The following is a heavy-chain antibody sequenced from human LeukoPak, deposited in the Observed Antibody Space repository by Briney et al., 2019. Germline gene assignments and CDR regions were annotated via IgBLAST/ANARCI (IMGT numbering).Heavy chain of an antibody. J-gene: IGHJ6*03. CDR1: GFTFSRYG. CDR3: ARHVSPKYYYYYYMDV. CDR2: IWYDGSNQ. V-gene: IGHV3-33*01. D-gene: IGHD3-10*02. Sequence: AGGSLRLSCAASGFTFSRYGMAWVRQAPGKGLGWVEIIWYDGSNQYYADSVKGRFTISRDNSKNTLYLQMNSLSAEDTAVYYCARHVSPKYYYYYYMDVWGKGTTVTVSS.